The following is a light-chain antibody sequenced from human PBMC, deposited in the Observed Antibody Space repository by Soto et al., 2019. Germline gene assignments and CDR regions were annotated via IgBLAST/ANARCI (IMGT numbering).Light chain of an antibody. CDR2: DVS. J-gene: IGKJ3*01. CDR1: QRISSY. CDR3: LQTSSPHLT. Sequence: DIQMTQCPSSLSASVGDRLTITCRARQRISSYLTWYQQKPGEAPKLLIFDVSVLESGVPSSFSGSGSGTDFTLYSNSLQPDDFATYYCLQTSSPHLTFGRGTAVDFK. V-gene: IGKV1-39*01.